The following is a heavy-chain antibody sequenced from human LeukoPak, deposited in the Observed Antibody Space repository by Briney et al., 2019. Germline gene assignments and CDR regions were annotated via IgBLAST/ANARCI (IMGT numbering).Heavy chain of an antibody. CDR3: ARDRGPEPDY. CDR1: RFTFRSYE. J-gene: IGHJ4*02. D-gene: IGHD3-10*01. V-gene: IGHV3-48*03. CDR2: ISTTGSAM. Sequence: GGSLRLSCAASRFTFRSYEMNWVPQATGEGREGVSYISTTGSAMYYADSVKGRFTTSRDNAKNSLHLQMNSLRAEDTAVYYCARDRGPEPDYWGQGTLVTVSS.